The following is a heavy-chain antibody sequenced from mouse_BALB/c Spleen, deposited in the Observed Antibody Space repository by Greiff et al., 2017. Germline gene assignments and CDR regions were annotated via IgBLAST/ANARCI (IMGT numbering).Heavy chain of an antibody. Sequence: ESGPSLVKPSQTLSLTCSVTGASITSGYWTWIRKFPGNKLEYMGYISYSGSTYYNPSLKSRIPITRDTSKNQYYLQLNSVTTEDTATYYCARGYSHFDYWGQGTTLTVSS. V-gene: IGHV3-8*02. CDR3: ARGYSHFDY. CDR1: GASITSGY. J-gene: IGHJ2*01. D-gene: IGHD2-3*01. CDR2: ISYSGST.